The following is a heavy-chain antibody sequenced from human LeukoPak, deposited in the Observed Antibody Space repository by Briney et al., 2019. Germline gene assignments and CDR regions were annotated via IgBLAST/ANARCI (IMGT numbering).Heavy chain of an antibody. CDR3: ARDAGGYDILTGLGY. CDR2: ISGSGGST. CDR1: GFTFSSYA. V-gene: IGHV3-23*01. D-gene: IGHD3-9*01. Sequence: GGSLRLSCAASGFTFSSYAMSWVRQAPGKGLEWVSAISGSGGSTYYADSVKGRFTISRDNSKNTLYLQMNSLRAEDTAVYYCARDAGGYDILTGLGYWGQGTLVTVSS. J-gene: IGHJ4*02.